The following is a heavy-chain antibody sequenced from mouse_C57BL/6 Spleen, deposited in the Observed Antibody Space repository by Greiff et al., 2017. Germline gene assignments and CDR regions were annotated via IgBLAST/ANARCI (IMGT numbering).Heavy chain of an antibody. V-gene: IGHV1-76*01. J-gene: IGHJ1*03. CDR3: ARFFTTVVPYWYFDV. Sequence: VQLQQSGAELVRPGASVKLSCKASGYTFTDYYINWVKQRPGQGLEWIARIYPGSGNTYYTEKFKGKATLTAEKSSSTAYMQLSSLTSEDSAVYFCARFFTTVVPYWYFDVWGTGTTVTVSS. CDR2: IYPGSGNT. D-gene: IGHD1-1*01. CDR1: GYTFTDYY.